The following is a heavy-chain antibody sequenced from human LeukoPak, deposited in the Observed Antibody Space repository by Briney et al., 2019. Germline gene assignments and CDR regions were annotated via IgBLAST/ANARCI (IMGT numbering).Heavy chain of an antibody. Sequence: SVKVSCKASGGTFSSYAISWVRQAPGQGLEWMGRIIPILGIANYAQKFQGRVTITADKSTSTAYMEPSSLRSEDTAVYYCARILGGSYSDAFDIWGQGAMVTVSS. V-gene: IGHV1-69*04. J-gene: IGHJ3*02. D-gene: IGHD1-26*01. CDR1: GGTFSSYA. CDR3: ARILGGSYSDAFDI. CDR2: IIPILGIA.